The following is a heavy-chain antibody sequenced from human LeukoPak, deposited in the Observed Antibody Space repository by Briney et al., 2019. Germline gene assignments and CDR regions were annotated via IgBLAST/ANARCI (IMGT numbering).Heavy chain of an antibody. J-gene: IGHJ4*02. V-gene: IGHV4-59*08. CDR3: ARNLMKNCSGGSCYSSYFDY. CDR1: GGSISSYY. Sequence: SETLSLTCTVSGGSISSYYWSWIRQPPGKGLEWVGYIYYSGSTNYNPSLKSRVTISVDTSKNQFPLKLSSVTAADTAVYYCARNLMKNCSGGSCYSSYFDYWGQGTLVTVSS. D-gene: IGHD2-15*01. CDR2: IYYSGST.